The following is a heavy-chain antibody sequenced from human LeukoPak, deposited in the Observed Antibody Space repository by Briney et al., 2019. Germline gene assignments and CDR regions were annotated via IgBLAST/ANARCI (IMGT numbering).Heavy chain of an antibody. Sequence: GGSLRLSCAASGFTFSNYWMHWVHQAPGKGLVWVSRIKSDGSRTDYADSVKGRFTISRDNAKNSLYLQMNSLRAEDTAVYYCARSPPPYYYDSSGYYPFDYWGQGTLVTVSS. CDR3: ARSPPPYYYDSSGYYPFDY. V-gene: IGHV3-74*01. CDR1: GFTFSNYW. CDR2: IKSDGSRT. J-gene: IGHJ4*02. D-gene: IGHD3-22*01.